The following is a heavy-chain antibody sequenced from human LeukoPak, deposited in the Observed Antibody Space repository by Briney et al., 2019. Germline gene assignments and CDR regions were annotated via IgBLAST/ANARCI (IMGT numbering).Heavy chain of an antibody. V-gene: IGHV3-7*01. J-gene: IGHJ4*02. Sequence: GGSLRLSCAASGFTFSSYWMSWVRQAPGKGLEWVANIKYDENEKYYVASVKGRFTISRDNAKNSLYLQMNNLRAEDTALYYCARDRHYYESTGYFFDSWGQGTLVTVSS. CDR1: GFTFSSYW. CDR2: IKYDENEK. D-gene: IGHD3-22*01. CDR3: ARDRHYYESTGYFFDS.